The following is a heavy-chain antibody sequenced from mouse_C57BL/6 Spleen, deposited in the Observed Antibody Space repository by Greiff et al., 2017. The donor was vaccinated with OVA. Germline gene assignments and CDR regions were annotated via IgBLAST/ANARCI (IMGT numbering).Heavy chain of an antibody. J-gene: IGHJ2*01. CDR1: GYAFTNYL. V-gene: IGHV1-54*01. D-gene: IGHD3-2*02. Sequence: VQLQQSGAELVRPGTSVKVSCKASGYAFTNYLIEWVKQRPGQGLEWIGVINPGSGGTNYNEKFKGKATLTADKSSSTAYMQLSSLTSEDSAVYFCAREGKTAQATNYFDYWGQGTTLTVSS. CDR2: INPGSGGT. CDR3: AREGKTAQATNYFDY.